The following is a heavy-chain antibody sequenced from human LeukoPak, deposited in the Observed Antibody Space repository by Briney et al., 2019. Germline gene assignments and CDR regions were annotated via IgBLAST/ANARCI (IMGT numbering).Heavy chain of an antibody. CDR2: IYYSGST. D-gene: IGHD6-6*01. J-gene: IGHJ4*02. CDR3: ARQGVAGRPFDS. Sequence: KPSETLSLTCTVSGGSISSYYWNWIRQPPGKGLEWIGYIYYSGSTNYNPSLKSRVTISLDTSKNQFSLRLTSVTAADTAVYYCARQGVAGRPFDSWGQGTLVTVSS. CDR1: GGSISSYY. V-gene: IGHV4-59*08.